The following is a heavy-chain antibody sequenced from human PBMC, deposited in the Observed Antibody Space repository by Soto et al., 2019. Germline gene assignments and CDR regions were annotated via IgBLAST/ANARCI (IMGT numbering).Heavy chain of an antibody. D-gene: IGHD1-26*01. CDR3: ARHLYAKWELLL. CDR1: GYSFTSYW. J-gene: IGHJ4*02. V-gene: IGHV5-51*01. CDR2: IYPRDSDA. Sequence: ESLKISCKASGYSFTSYWIGWVRQMPGKGLEWMGIIYPRDSDARYSPSFEGQVTISADNSISTAYLQWSSLKASDTAVYYCARHLYAKWELLLWGQGTRVTVAS.